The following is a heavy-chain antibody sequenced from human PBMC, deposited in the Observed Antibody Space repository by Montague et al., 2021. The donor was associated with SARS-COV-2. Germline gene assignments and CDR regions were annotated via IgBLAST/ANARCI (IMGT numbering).Heavy chain of an antibody. Sequence: SLRLSCAASGFTVSTAVVSWVRQAPGKGLEWVSTINGGGGSTYYAGSMRGRFTISRDNSENTLYLQMNSLRAEDTAIYYCAKGRGTSCSDYWGQGTLVTVSS. J-gene: IGHJ4*02. V-gene: IGHV3-23*01. D-gene: IGHD2-15*01. CDR2: INGGGGST. CDR1: GFTVSTAV. CDR3: AKGRGTSCSDY.